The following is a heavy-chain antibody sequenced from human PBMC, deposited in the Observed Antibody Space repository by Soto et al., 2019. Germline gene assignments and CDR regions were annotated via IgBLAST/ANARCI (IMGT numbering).Heavy chain of an antibody. CDR2: IWFDGSNK. J-gene: IGHJ4*02. Sequence: SLRLSCAASGFTFNSYGMHWVRQAPGRGLEWVAVIWFDGSNKYYADSVKGRFTISRDNSKNTLYLQMSSLRAEDTAVYYCARDRDGHRYGSTIDSWGRGTLVTVSS. V-gene: IGHV3-33*01. D-gene: IGHD5-18*01. CDR1: GFTFNSYG. CDR3: ARDRDGHRYGSTIDS.